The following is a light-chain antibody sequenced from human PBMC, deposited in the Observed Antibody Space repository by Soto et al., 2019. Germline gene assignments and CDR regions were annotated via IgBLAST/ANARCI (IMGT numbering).Light chain of an antibody. J-gene: IGKJ2*01. V-gene: IGKV3-15*01. CDR1: QSVSSN. Sequence: EIVMTQSPATLSVSPGERATISCRASQSVSSNLAWYQQKPGQAPRLLIYGASTRATGIPARFSGSGSGTEFTLTISSLQSEDFAVYYCQQYNNWPRDSFGQGTKREIK. CDR3: QQYNNWPRDS. CDR2: GAS.